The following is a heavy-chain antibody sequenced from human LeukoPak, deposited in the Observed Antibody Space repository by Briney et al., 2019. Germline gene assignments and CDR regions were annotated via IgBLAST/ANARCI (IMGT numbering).Heavy chain of an antibody. V-gene: IGHV4-59*12. J-gene: IGHJ4*02. CDR2: IYYSGST. D-gene: IGHD1-20*01. CDR1: GGSISSYY. CDR3: AREALTGRLFDY. Sequence: SETLSLTCTVSGGSISSYYWSWIRQPPGKGLEWIGYIYYSGSTYYNPSLKSRVTISVDTSKNQFSLKLSSVTAADTAVYYCAREALTGRLFDYWGQGTLVTVSS.